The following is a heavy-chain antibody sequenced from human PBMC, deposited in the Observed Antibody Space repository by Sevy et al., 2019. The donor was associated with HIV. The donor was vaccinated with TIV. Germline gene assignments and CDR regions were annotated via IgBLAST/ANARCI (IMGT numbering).Heavy chain of an antibody. CDR3: ASAQLPHYYYYGMDV. CDR2: ISYDGSNK. Sequence: GGSLRLSCAASGFTFSSYAMHWVRQAPGKGLEWVAVISYDGSNKYYADSVKGRFTISRDNSKNTLYLQMNSLRAEDTAVYYCASAQLPHYYYYGMDVWGQGTTVTVSS. CDR1: GFTFSSYA. V-gene: IGHV3-30-3*01. D-gene: IGHD2-2*01. J-gene: IGHJ6*02.